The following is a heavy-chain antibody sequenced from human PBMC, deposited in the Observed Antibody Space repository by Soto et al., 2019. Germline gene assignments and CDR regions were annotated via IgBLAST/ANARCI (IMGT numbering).Heavy chain of an antibody. Sequence: GGSLRLACAASGFTFTIYAIHWVRQAPGKGLEWVAVMSYDGSNKYYADSVKGRFTISRDTSENTLHLQMNSLRTEDTAVYYCARSGVAMSHHSFYAMDVWGQATTVTVS. CDR2: MSYDGSNK. CDR3: ARSGVAMSHHSFYAMDV. D-gene: IGHD2-21*01. J-gene: IGHJ6*02. V-gene: IGHV3-30-3*01. CDR1: GFTFTIYA.